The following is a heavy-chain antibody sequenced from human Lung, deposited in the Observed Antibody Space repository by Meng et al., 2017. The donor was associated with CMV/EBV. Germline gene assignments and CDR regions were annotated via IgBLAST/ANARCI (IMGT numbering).Heavy chain of an antibody. Sequence: ASVXVSXKASGYTFTSYDISWVRQAPGQGLEWMGWMNPNSGNTDSAQNFQGRVTMTRNTSISTAYMELSSLRSEDTAVYYCARAVYWIGTTCFFYPMDVWXQGTXVTVSS. CDR2: MNPNSGNT. V-gene: IGHV1-8*01. CDR3: ARAVYWIGTTCFFYPMDV. CDR1: GYTFTSYD. J-gene: IGHJ6*02. D-gene: IGHD2-2*01.